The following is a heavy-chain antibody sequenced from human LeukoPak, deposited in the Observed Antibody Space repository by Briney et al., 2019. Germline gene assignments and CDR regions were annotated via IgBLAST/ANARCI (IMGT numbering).Heavy chain of an antibody. CDR3: ASSMGIATRPYYFDY. CDR1: GFTFSDYY. D-gene: IGHD6-6*01. J-gene: IGHJ4*02. V-gene: IGHV3-11*06. Sequence: GGCLRLSCAASGFTFSDYYMTWIRQAPGKGLEWGSYSSSGGSYTDYSDSVKGRFTISRDNAKNSLYLQMNVLRAEDTAVYYCASSMGIATRPYYFDYWGQGTLVTVSS. CDR2: SSSGGSYT.